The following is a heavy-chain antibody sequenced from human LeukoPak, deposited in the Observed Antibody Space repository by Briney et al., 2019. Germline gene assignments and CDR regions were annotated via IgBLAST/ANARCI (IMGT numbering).Heavy chain of an antibody. CDR2: ISWNSGSI. CDR1: GFTFDDYA. J-gene: IGHJ4*02. Sequence: GGSLRLSCAASGFTFDDYAMHWVRQAPGKGLEWVSGISWNSGSIGYADSVKGRFTISRDNAKNSLYLQMNSLRAEDMALYYCAKDSIGYYDSGGPYYFDYWGQGTLVTVSS. V-gene: IGHV3-9*03. CDR3: AKDSIGYYDSGGPYYFDY. D-gene: IGHD3-22*01.